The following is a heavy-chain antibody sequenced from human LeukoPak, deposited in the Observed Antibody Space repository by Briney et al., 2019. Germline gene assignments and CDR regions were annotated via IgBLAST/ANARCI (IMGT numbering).Heavy chain of an antibody. J-gene: IGHJ4*02. CDR2: ISHTGST. CDR1: GDSISSSNW. CDR3: ARHLGYFDY. V-gene: IGHV4-4*02. D-gene: IGHD3-3*02. Sequence: SETLSLTCTVSGDSISSSNWWNWVRLPPGRGLDWIGEISHTGSTKYSPSLKDRVTISKDNSKNQFSLKLNSVTAADTAVHYCARHLGYFDYWGQGTLVTVSS.